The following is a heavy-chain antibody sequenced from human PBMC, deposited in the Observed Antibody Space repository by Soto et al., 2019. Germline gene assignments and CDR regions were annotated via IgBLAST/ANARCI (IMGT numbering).Heavy chain of an antibody. V-gene: IGHV3-33*01. D-gene: IGHD2-15*01. CDR2: VWFDGSDK. J-gene: IGHJ3*01. CDR3: ARLYCSSDSCYSVGGFDV. Sequence: SGGSLRLSCAASGFTFSKYGMHWVRQAPGKGLEWVAGVWFDGSDKYYRDSVKGRFTVSRDNSENTLSLQMNSLRVEDTAVYFCARLYCSSDSCYSVGGFDVWGQGTMVTVSS. CDR1: GFTFSKYG.